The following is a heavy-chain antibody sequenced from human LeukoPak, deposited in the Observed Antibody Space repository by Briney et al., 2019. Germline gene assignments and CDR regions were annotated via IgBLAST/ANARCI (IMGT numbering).Heavy chain of an antibody. V-gene: IGHV1-2*02. CDR1: GYTFTGYY. J-gene: IGHJ3*02. D-gene: IGHD6-6*01. CDR2: IYPYSGDT. Sequence: ASVKVSCKDSGYTFTGYYSLGVRQAPGQGLEWMGWIYPYSGDTNYAQNFQGRVTMTRDTSISTAYMELSSLKSDDTAVYYCARDRNSGSSLDIWGPGTMLTVSS. CDR3: ARDRNSGSSLDI.